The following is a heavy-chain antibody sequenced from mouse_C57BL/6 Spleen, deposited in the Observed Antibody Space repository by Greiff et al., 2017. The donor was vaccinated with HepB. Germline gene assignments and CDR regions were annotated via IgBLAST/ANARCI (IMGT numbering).Heavy chain of an antibody. V-gene: IGHV1-5*01. CDR2: IYPGNSDT. CDR3: TRPPYYYGSSFWFAY. D-gene: IGHD1-1*01. J-gene: IGHJ3*01. Sequence: VQLQQSGTVLARPGASVKMSCKTSGYTFTSYWMHWVKQRPGQGLEWIGAIYPGNSDTSYNQKFKGKAKLTAVTSASTAYMELSSLTNEDSAVYYCTRPPYYYGSSFWFAYWGQGTLVTVSA. CDR1: GYTFTSYW.